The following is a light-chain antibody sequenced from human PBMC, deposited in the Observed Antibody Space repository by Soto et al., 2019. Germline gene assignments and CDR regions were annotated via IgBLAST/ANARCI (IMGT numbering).Light chain of an antibody. CDR2: AAS. V-gene: IGKV1-39*01. CDR1: QTISSY. J-gene: IGKJ1*01. Sequence: DIQMTQSPSSLSASVGDRVTITCRASQTISSYLNWYQQKPVRAPKLLIYAASNLQSGVPSRFSGSGSGTEFTLTSSSLQPEDFATYYCQQSYSTPRTFGQGTKVEIK. CDR3: QQSYSTPRT.